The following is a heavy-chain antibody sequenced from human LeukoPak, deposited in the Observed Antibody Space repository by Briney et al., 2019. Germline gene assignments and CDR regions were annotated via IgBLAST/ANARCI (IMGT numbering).Heavy chain of an antibody. D-gene: IGHD1-20*01. CDR1: GGTFSSYA. CDR2: IIPIFGTA. J-gene: IGHJ6*03. CDR3: AARGTITGTGYMDV. Sequence: SSVKVSCKASGGTFSSYAISWVRQAPGQGLEWMGGIIPIFGTANYAQKLQGRVTITTDESTSTAYMELSSLRSEDTAVYYCAARGTITGTGYMDVWGKGTTVTVSS. V-gene: IGHV1-69*05.